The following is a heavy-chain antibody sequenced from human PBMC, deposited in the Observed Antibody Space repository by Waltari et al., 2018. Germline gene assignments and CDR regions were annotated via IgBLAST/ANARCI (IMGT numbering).Heavy chain of an antibody. CDR2: INSDGTNI. V-gene: IGHV3-74*01. Sequence: EVQLVESGGGLVQPGGYLSLSCAASGFNFGNSWWHWVRQIPGKGLMWVSRINSDGTNIVYADSVRGRFTISKDNAKNTLYLQMNSLSAEDMAVYYCARDVDWGVGALGYWGQGTPVTVS. J-gene: IGHJ4*02. D-gene: IGHD1-26*01. CDR1: GFNFGNSW. CDR3: ARDVDWGVGALGY.